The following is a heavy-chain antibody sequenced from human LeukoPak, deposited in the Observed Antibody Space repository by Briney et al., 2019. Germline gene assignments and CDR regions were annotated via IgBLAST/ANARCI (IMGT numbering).Heavy chain of an antibody. CDR2: ISGSGGST. CDR3: AKTVSGSHSYQGGDY. Sequence: PGGSLRLSCAASGFTFSSNAMSWVRQAPGKGLEWVSAISGSGGSTYYADSVKGWFTMSRDNSKNTLYLQMNSLRAEDTAVYFCAKTVSGSHSYQGGDYWGQGTLVTVST. V-gene: IGHV3-23*01. J-gene: IGHJ4*02. CDR1: GFTFSSNA. D-gene: IGHD3-16*02.